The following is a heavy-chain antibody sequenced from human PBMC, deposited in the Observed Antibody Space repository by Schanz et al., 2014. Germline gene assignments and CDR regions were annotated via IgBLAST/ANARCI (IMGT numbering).Heavy chain of an antibody. CDR3: ARDAITFGGVIGAFDI. V-gene: IGHV3-11*04. CDR1: GFTFSDYY. Sequence: QVQLVESGGGLVKPGGSLRLSCAASGFTFSDYYMSWIRQAPGKGLEWVSSISRSSSSIYYADSVKGRFTISRDNANNSLYLQMNSLRAEDTAVYYCARDAITFGGVIGAFDIWGQGTMVTVSS. J-gene: IGHJ3*02. D-gene: IGHD3-16*01. CDR2: ISRSSSSI.